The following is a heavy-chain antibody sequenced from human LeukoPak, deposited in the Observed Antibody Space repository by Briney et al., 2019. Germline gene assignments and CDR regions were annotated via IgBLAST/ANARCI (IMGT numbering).Heavy chain of an antibody. CDR1: GFTFSSYA. J-gene: IGHJ4*02. V-gene: IGHV3-23*01. CDR3: AKGGSSYSEMDY. Sequence: GGSLRPSCAASGFTFSSYAMSWVRQAPGKGLEWVSVISGSGGSTYYADSVKGRFTISRDNSKNTLYLQMNSLRADDTAVYYCAKGGSSYSEMDYWGQGTLVTVSS. CDR2: ISGSGGST. D-gene: IGHD4-11*01.